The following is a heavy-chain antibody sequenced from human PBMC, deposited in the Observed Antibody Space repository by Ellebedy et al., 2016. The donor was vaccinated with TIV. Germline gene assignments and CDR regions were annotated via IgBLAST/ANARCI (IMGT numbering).Heavy chain of an antibody. J-gene: IGHJ5*02. CDR2: ISYDGSNK. D-gene: IGHD2-2*01. CDR1: GFTFSSYA. V-gene: IGHV3-30-3*02. Sequence: GGSLRLXXAASGFTFSSYAMHWVRQAPGKGLEWVAVISYDGSNKYYADSVKGRFTISRDNSKNTLFLQMNSLRAEDTAIYYCAKIGPRDCTSTSCWFDPWGQGTLVTVSS. CDR3: AKIGPRDCTSTSCWFDP.